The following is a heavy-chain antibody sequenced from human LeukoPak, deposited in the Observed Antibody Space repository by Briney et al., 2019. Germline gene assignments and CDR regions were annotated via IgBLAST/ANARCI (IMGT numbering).Heavy chain of an antibody. V-gene: IGHV3-23*01. J-gene: IGHJ4*02. CDR3: ASRYGGYEFDY. CDR1: GITFSSDT. CDR2: MTRSGDST. Sequence: GGSLRLSCAASGITFSSDTMTWGCQAPGXGLGLVSFMTRSGDSTYYADSVKGRFTISRDNSQNTLYLQMSSLRAEDKAVYYCASRYGGYEFDYWGQGTLVTVSS. D-gene: IGHD5-12*01.